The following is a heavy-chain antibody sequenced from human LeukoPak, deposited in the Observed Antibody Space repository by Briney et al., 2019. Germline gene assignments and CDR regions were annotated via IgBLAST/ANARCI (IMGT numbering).Heavy chain of an antibody. CDR3: ARVFITMIVVVITIFDY. V-gene: IGHV3-30-3*01. J-gene: IGHJ4*02. CDR1: GFTFSSYA. D-gene: IGHD3-22*01. Sequence: PGGSLRLSCAASGFTFSSYAMHWVRQAPGKGLEWVAVISYDGSNKYYADSVKGRFTISRDNSKNTLYLQMNSLRAEDTAVYYCARVFITMIVVVITIFDYWGQGTLVTVSS. CDR2: ISYDGSNK.